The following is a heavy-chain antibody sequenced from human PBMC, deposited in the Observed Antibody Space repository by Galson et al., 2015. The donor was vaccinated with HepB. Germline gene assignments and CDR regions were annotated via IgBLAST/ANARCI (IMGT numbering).Heavy chain of an antibody. V-gene: IGHV3-15*01. D-gene: IGHD3-3*01. CDR3: TPAWDFWSGYYFDY. Sequence: SLRLSCAASGFTFSNAWMSWVRQAPGKGLEWVGRIKSKTDGGTTDYAAPVKGRFTISRDDSKNTLYLQMNSLKTEDTAVYYCTPAWDFWSGYYFDYWGQGTLVTVSS. J-gene: IGHJ4*02. CDR2: IKSKTDGGTT. CDR1: GFTFSNAW.